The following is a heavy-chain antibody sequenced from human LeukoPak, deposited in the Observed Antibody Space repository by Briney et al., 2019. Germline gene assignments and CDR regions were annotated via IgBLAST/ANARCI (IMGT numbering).Heavy chain of an antibody. CDR1: GGSISSGGYY. J-gene: IGHJ4*02. V-gene: IGHV4-31*03. D-gene: IGHD5-24*01. CDR3: ARSDGPGYFDY. CDR2: IYYSGST. Sequence: SETLSLTCTVSGGSISSGGYYWSWIRQHPGKGLEWIGYIYYSGSTYYNPSLKSRVTISVDTSKNQYSLKLSSVTAADTAVYYCARSDGPGYFDYWGQGTLVTVSS.